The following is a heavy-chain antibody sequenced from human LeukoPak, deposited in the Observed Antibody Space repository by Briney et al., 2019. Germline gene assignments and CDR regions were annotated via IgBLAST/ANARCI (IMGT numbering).Heavy chain of an antibody. D-gene: IGHD1-26*01. V-gene: IGHV3-48*03. CDR3: AKEGPGNYYSAYFDS. CDR1: GFTFSSYE. CDR2: ISSSGSSI. J-gene: IGHJ4*02. Sequence: GGSLRLSCAASGFTFSSYEMNWVRQAPGKGLEWVSYISSSGSSISYADSVNGRFTISRDNSRNTLSLQMNGLRPEDTAVYYCAKEGPGNYYSAYFDSWGQGTLVTVSS.